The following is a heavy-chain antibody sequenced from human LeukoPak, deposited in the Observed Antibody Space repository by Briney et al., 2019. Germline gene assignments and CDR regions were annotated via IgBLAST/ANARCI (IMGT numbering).Heavy chain of an antibody. CDR2: IWSDKSNR. CDR3: AKDAQRGFDYSNSLEN. CDR1: GFIFNHHA. J-gene: IGHJ4*02. D-gene: IGHD4-11*01. V-gene: IGHV3-33*06. Sequence: GGSLRLSRAASGFIFNHHAMHWVRQAPGKGLEWVAVIWSDKSNRFYADSVRGRFTISRDDSRKTVYLQMERMAAEDTAIYYCAKDAQRGFDYSNSLENWGQGALVTV.